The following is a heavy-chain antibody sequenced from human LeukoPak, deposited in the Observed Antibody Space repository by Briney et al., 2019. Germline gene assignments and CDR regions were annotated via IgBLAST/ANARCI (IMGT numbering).Heavy chain of an antibody. CDR2: ISSSGSTI. J-gene: IGHJ3*02. CDR1: GFTFSSYG. CDR3: ARETVTTDLHDAFDI. D-gene: IGHD4-17*01. Sequence: GGSLRLSCAASGFTFSSYGMSWVRQAPGKGLEWVSYISSSGSTIYYADSVKGRFTISRDNAKNSLYLQMNSLRAEDTAVYYCARETVTTDLHDAFDIWGQGTMVTVSS. V-gene: IGHV3-48*04.